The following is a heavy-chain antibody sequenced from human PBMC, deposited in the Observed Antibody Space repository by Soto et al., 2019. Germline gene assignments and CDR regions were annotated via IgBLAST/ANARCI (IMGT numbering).Heavy chain of an antibody. J-gene: IGHJ4*02. Sequence: ASVKVSCKASGYTFTNHAIHWVRQAPGQGLEWMGWINAGKGDTKYPQRFQGRVTITRDTSASTAYMELSSLRSEDKAVYYCARNILGGTTDYWGPGTLVTVSS. D-gene: IGHD1-7*01. V-gene: IGHV1-3*01. CDR3: ARNILGGTTDY. CDR1: GYTFTNHA. CDR2: INAGKGDT.